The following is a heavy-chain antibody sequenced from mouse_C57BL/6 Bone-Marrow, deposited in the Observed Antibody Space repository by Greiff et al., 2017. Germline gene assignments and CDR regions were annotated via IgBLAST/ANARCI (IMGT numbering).Heavy chain of an antibody. CDR3: TREGYYVLAY. CDR1: GFTFSSYA. CDR2: ISSGGGYI. D-gene: IGHD1-1*01. J-gene: IGHJ3*01. V-gene: IGHV5-9-1*02. Sequence: EVHLVESGEGLVKPGGSLTLSCAASGFTFSSYAMSWVRQTPEKRLEWVAYISSGGGYIDYADTVKGRFTISRDNARNTLYLQMSSLKSEDTAMYYCTREGYYVLAYWGQGTLVTVSA.